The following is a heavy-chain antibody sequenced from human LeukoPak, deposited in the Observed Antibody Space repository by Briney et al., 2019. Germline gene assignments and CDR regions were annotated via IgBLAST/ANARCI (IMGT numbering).Heavy chain of an antibody. CDR1: EYTFTGYY. V-gene: IGHV1-2*02. Sequence: ASVKVTCEASEYTFTGYYMRWVRQAPGQGLEWMGWINPNSGGTNYAQKFQGRVTMTRDTSITTAYMELSRLRSDDTAVYYCAEAASGFPYPSLGQGPVVTVSS. D-gene: IGHD6-13*01. J-gene: IGHJ5*02. CDR3: AEAASGFPYPS. CDR2: INPNSGGT.